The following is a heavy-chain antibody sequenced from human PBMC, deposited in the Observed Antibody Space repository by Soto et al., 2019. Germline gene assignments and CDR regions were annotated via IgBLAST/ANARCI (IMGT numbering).Heavy chain of an antibody. CDR1: GGSFSKNA. J-gene: IGHJ6*02. D-gene: IGHD3-10*01. Sequence: QVQLVQSGAEVRKPGSSVRVSCKPSGGSFSKNAINGVRQAPGQGLEWMGGIIPIFGLTNYAPEFLGRLTITADESRSATYMDLSSLTSGDTARYYCAAVEVSGSGNVYFNHWYDMDVWGLGTAVTVSS. V-gene: IGHV1-69*01. CDR3: AAVEVSGSGNVYFNHWYDMDV. CDR2: IIPIFGLT.